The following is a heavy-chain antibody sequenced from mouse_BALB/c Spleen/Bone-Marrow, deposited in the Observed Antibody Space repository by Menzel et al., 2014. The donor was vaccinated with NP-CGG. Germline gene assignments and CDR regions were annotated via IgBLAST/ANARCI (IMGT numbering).Heavy chain of an antibody. CDR1: GYTFTSYD. Sequence: VKLQESGPELAKPGALVKISCKASGYTFTSYDINWVKQRPGQGLEWIGWIYPGDGSTKYNEKFKGKATLTADKSSSTAYMQLSSLTSENSAVYFCARSGDSSGYGFAYWGQGTLVTVSA. V-gene: IGHV1S56*01. CDR2: IYPGDGST. J-gene: IGHJ3*01. CDR3: ARSGDSSGYGFAY. D-gene: IGHD3-2*01.